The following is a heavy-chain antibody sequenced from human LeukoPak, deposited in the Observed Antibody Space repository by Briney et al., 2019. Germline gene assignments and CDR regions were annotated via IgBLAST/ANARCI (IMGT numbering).Heavy chain of an antibody. CDR2: IRTITNSYAT. D-gene: IGHD3-22*01. Sequence: GGSLRLSCAASGFTFSGSAMHWVRQASGKGLEWVGRIRTITNSYATTYAASVKGRFTISRDDSKNTAYLQMNSLKTEDTAVYYCTSYDTSTSYDSSGYYSNYWGQGTLVTVSS. J-gene: IGHJ4*02. CDR1: GFTFSGSA. CDR3: TSYDTSTSYDSSGYYSNY. V-gene: IGHV3-73*01.